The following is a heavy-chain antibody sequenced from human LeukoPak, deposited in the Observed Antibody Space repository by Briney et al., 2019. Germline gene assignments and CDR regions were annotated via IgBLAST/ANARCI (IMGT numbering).Heavy chain of an antibody. D-gene: IGHD3-10*01. CDR2: SGSA. Sequence: SETLSLTCNVSGASISSSSYYWGWIRQPPGKGLEWIGTSGSAYYNPSLKNRVTISVDTSKNQFSLKLSSVTAADTAVYYCARRVVRGPYNWFDPWGQGTLVTVSS. J-gene: IGHJ5*02. CDR1: GASISSSSYY. CDR3: ARRVVRGPYNWFDP. V-gene: IGHV4-39*01.